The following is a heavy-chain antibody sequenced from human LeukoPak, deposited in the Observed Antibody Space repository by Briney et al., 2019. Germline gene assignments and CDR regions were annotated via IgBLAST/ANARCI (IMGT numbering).Heavy chain of an antibody. CDR1: GFTFSSYS. D-gene: IGHD3-10*01. V-gene: IGHV3-21*01. CDR3: AREFHYLVRASGRSNNYYYMAV. Sequence: GGSLRLSCAASGFTFSSYSMNWVRQAPGKGLEWASSISSSSSYIYYADSVKGRFTISRDNAKNSLYLQMNSLRAEDTAVYYCAREFHYLVRASGRSNNYYYMAVWGKGPTVPVP. J-gene: IGHJ6*03. CDR2: ISSSSSYI.